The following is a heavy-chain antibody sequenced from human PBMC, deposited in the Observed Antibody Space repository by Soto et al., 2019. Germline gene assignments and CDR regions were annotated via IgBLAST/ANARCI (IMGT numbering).Heavy chain of an antibody. J-gene: IGHJ4*02. Sequence: EVQLLESGGGLVHPGWSLRLSCAASGFTFSAYDMSWVRQAPGKGLEWVSAISGSGGSTYYADSVKGRFTISSDNSKNTLFLQMNSLRAEATDVYYCSRGRLPYWGQGTLVTVSS. CDR1: GFTFSAYD. V-gene: IGHV3-23*01. D-gene: IGHD2-21*02. CDR2: ISGSGGST. CDR3: SRGRLPY.